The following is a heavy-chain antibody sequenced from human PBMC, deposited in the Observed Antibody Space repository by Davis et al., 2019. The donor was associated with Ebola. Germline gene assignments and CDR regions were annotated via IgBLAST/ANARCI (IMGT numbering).Heavy chain of an antibody. J-gene: IGHJ3*01. V-gene: IGHV4-59*11. CDR3: ARGGLVPAALYL. D-gene: IGHD2-2*01. CDR1: GGSISSHY. Sequence: PSETLSLTCTVSGGSISSHYWSWIRQPPGKGLEYIGYIYYSGNTNYNPSLKSRVTISVDTSKKQFSLRLNSVTAADTAVYYCARGGLVPAALYLWGQGTMVTVSS. CDR2: IYYSGNT.